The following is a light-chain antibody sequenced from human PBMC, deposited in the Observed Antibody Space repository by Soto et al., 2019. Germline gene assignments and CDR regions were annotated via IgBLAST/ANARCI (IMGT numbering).Light chain of an antibody. V-gene: IGKV3-15*01. Sequence: EIVMPQSPATLSVSPGARAPLSGRASQSVSSNLAWYQQKPGQAPRLLIYGASTRAAGIPARFSGSGSGTDFTLTITSLQSEDFGVYYCHQHNNWWTFGQGTKVDIK. CDR2: GAS. J-gene: IGKJ1*01. CDR1: QSVSSN. CDR3: HQHNNWWT.